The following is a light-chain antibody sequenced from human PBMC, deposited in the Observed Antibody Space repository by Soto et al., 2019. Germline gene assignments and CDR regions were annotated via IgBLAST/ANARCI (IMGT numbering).Light chain of an antibody. Sequence: EIVLTQSPATLSLSPGERATLSCRASQSVRSYLGWYQQRPGQAPRLLIYDASNRVTGIPTRFSGSGSGTDFTLTISSLVPEDFAVYYCQQGGTFGQGTRLEIK. CDR1: QSVRSY. J-gene: IGKJ5*01. V-gene: IGKV3-11*01. CDR3: QQGGT. CDR2: DAS.